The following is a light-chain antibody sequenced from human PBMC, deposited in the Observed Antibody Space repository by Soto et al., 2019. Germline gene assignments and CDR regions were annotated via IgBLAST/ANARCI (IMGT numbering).Light chain of an antibody. V-gene: IGKV1-17*01. CDR2: AAS. CDR3: LQHNTYPIT. Sequence: DIQMTQSPSSLSASVGDRVTITCRASQSISSYLNWYQQKPGKAPKLLIYAASSLQSGVPSRFSGSGSGTISSLQPEDFATYYCLQHNTYPITFGQGTRLEIK. J-gene: IGKJ5*01. CDR1: QSISSY.